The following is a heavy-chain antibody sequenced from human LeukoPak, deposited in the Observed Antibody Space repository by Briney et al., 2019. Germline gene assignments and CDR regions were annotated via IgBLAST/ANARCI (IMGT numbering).Heavy chain of an antibody. CDR1: GFTFTGYG. Sequence: GGSLRLSYAASGFTFTGYGMHWVRQAPGKGLEWVAVIYYDGGIKDYADSVKGRFTVSRDNSKNTLYLQMNSLKAEDTAVYYFARALSSCLSPAFWGQGTRVTVSS. CDR2: IYYDGGIK. D-gene: IGHD2/OR15-2a*01. J-gene: IGHJ4*02. V-gene: IGHV3-33*01. CDR3: ARALSSCLSPAF.